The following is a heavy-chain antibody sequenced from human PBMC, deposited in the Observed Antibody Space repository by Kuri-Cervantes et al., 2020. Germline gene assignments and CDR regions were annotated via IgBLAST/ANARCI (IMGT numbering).Heavy chain of an antibody. D-gene: IGHD7-27*01. J-gene: IGHJ6*02. CDR3: ARETITGDVYNYYGMDV. CDR1: GYTFTSYD. Sequence: SVKVSCKASGYTFTSYDINWVRQAPGQGLEWMGGIIPIFGTANYAQKFQGRVTITADESTSTAYMELSSLRSEDTAVYYCARETITGDVYNYYGMDVWGQGTTVTVSS. V-gene: IGHV1-69*13. CDR2: IIPIFGTA.